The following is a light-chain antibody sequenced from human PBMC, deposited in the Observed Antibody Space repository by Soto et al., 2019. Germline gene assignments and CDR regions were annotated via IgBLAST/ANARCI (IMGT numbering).Light chain of an antibody. J-gene: IGKJ3*01. V-gene: IGKV1-33*01. CDR1: QDIKKY. CDR2: GAS. Sequence: DIQMTQSPSSLSASIGDRVTITCQASQDIKKYLSWYQQKPGRAPKLLIYGASNLETGVPSRFSGRGYGTDFTLAISSLPPEDIGTYYCQHYDNLPPFTFGPGTKV. CDR3: QHYDNLPPFT.